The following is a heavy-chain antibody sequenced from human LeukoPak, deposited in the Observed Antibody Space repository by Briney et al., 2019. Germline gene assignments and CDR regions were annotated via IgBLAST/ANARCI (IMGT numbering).Heavy chain of an antibody. J-gene: IGHJ4*02. CDR1: AYTFSNYG. CDR2: ISAYNGNT. D-gene: IGHD3-10*01. V-gene: IGHV1-18*01. CDR3: ARDIDGSGSYYTDY. Sequence: VKVSCKASAYTFSNYGFNWVRQAPGQGLEWMGWISAYNGNTKYAQKLQSRFTMSTDTSTSTAYMELRSLTSDDTAVYYCARDIDGSGSYYTDYWGQGTLVTVSS.